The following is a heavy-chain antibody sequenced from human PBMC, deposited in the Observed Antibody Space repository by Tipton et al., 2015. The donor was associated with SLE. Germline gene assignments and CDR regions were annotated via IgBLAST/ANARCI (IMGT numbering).Heavy chain of an antibody. CDR2: IYSGGST. J-gene: IGHJ6*02. V-gene: IGHV3-53*01. CDR3: AKDPRDGMDV. Sequence: GSLRLSCAASGFTVSSNYMSWVRQAPGKGLEWVSVIYSGGSTYYADSAKGRFTISRDNAKNSLYLQMNSLRAEDTAVYYCAKDPRDGMDVWGQGTTVTVSS. CDR1: GFTVSSNY.